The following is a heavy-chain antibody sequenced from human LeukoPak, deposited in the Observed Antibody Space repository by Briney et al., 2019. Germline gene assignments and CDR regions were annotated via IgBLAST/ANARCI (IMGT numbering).Heavy chain of an antibody. D-gene: IGHD3-10*01. CDR3: ASSLWFGELGYYYYYMDV. Sequence: ASVKVSCKASGYTFTSYGISWVRQAPGQGLEWMGGIIPIFGTANYAQKLQGRVTITADESTSTAYMELSSLRSEDTAVYYCASSLWFGELGYYYYYMDVWGKGTTVTISS. CDR2: IIPIFGTA. V-gene: IGHV1-69*13. CDR1: GYTFTSYG. J-gene: IGHJ6*03.